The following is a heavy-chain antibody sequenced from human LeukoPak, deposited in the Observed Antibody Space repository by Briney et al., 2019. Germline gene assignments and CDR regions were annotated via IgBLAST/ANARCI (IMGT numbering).Heavy chain of an antibody. CDR3: ARDRSGYGNYFDF. J-gene: IGHJ4*02. V-gene: IGHV1-69*06. Sequence: SVKVSCKASGDTFSNYAVSWVRLAPGQGLEWMGAITKFGSTNYAHNFVGRVTMTADKSTSTAFMELSSLKSDDTAVYYCARDRSGYGNYFDFWGQGTLVTVSS. CDR1: GDTFSNYA. D-gene: IGHD5-18*01. CDR2: ITKFGST.